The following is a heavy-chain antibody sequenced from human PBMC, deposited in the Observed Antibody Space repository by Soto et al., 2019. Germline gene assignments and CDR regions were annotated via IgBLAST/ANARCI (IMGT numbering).Heavy chain of an antibody. J-gene: IGHJ6*02. D-gene: IGHD2-2*01. V-gene: IGHV1-69*01. CDR1: GGTFGSYA. CDR3: ARSQGSSTSLEIYYYYYYGMDV. Sequence: QVQLVQSGAEVKKPGSSVKVSCKASGGTFGSYAISWVRQAPGQGLEWMGGIIPIPGTANYAQKFQGRATIAADESTSTAYMELSSLRSEDTAVYYCARSQGSSTSLEIYYYYYYGMDVWGQVTTVTVSS. CDR2: IIPIPGTA.